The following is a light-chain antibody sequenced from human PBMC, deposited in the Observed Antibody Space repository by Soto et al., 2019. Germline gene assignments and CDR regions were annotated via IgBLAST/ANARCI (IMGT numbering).Light chain of an antibody. CDR1: QSISYW. Sequence: DIQMTQSPSTLSASVGDRVTITCRASQSISYWLAWYQQKPGKAPKFLISRASSLESGVPSRFRGSGSGTEFTLTISSLQPDDFATYYCQHYDSYPLSFGGGTKVEIK. CDR3: QHYDSYPLS. V-gene: IGKV1-5*03. J-gene: IGKJ4*01. CDR2: RAS.